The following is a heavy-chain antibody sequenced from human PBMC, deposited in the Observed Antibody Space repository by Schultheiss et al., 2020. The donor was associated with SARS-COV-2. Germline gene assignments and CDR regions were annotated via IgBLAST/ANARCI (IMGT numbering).Heavy chain of an antibody. D-gene: IGHD7-27*01. CDR3: AKLGYGMDV. CDR1: GFTFSSYA. Sequence: GGSLRLSCAASGFTFSSYAMHWVRQAPGKGLEWVAVISYDGSNKYYADSVKGRFTISRDNSKNTLYLQMNSLRAEDTAVYYCAKLGYGMDVWGQGTTVTVSS. CDR2: ISYDGSNK. V-gene: IGHV3-30*04. J-gene: IGHJ6*02.